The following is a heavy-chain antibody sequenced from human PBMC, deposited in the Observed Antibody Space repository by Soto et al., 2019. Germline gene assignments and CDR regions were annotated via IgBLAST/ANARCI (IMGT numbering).Heavy chain of an antibody. J-gene: IGHJ5*02. Sequence: SETLSLTCSVSDASIRSYYWTWIRQPPGGGLEWIGYMHHTQGTNDNPSLRGRVHMSIDTSMNQFSLRLTSVTAADTAVYYCARVPFVGYFDWLDPWGHGTLVTVSS. CDR1: DASIRSYY. V-gene: IGHV4-59*01. D-gene: IGHD3-9*01. CDR2: MHHTQGT. CDR3: ARVPFVGYFDWLDP.